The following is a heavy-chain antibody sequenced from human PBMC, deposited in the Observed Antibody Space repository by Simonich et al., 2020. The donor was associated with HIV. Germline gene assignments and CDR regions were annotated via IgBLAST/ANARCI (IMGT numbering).Heavy chain of an antibody. CDR3: YGAFDV. V-gene: IGHV3-74*01. D-gene: IGHD4-17*01. CDR2: IKSDGSTT. J-gene: IGHJ3*01. CDR1: GFTFSKYW. Sequence: EVQLVESGGGLVQSWGSLRLSCVASGFTFSKYWMHWVRQAPGKGREWVSRIKSDGSTTIDADSVKGRFIISKDNAKNTLYLQMNSLRTEDTAVYFCYGAFDVWGQGTMVTVSS.